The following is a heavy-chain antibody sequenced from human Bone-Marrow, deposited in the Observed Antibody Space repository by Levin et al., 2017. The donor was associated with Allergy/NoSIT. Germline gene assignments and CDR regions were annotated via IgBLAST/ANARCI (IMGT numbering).Heavy chain of an antibody. CDR2: FDPEDSET. CDR1: GYTLTELS. CDR3: ATERDYGGNSWYFDY. D-gene: IGHD4-23*01. V-gene: IGHV1-24*01. Sequence: ASVKVSCKVSGYTLTELSMHWVRQAPGKGLEWMGGFDPEDSETIYAQKFQGRVTMTEDTSTDTAYMELSSLRSEDTAVYYCATERDYGGNSWYFDYWGQGTLVTVSS. J-gene: IGHJ4*02.